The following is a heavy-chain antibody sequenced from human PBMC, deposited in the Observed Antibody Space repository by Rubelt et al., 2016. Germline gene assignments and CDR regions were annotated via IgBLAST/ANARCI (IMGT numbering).Heavy chain of an antibody. CDR2: ISYSGRN. V-gene: IGHV4-31*03. CDR3: ARGIAAAGKGRNGMDG. D-gene: IGHD6-13*01. Sequence: QVRLQESGPGLVQPSQTLSLTCTVSGGSISSGGYSWNWVRQFPGKGLEWIGYISYSGRNYYNPSLKGRVAISVDTSKNQFPLKLSSVTAADTAVDYCARGIAAAGKGRNGMDGWGQGTTVTVSS. J-gene: IGHJ6*02. CDR1: GGSISSGGYS.